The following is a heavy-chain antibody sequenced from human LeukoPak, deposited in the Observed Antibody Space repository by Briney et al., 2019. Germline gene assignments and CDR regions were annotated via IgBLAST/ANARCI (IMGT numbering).Heavy chain of an antibody. J-gene: IGHJ3*02. CDR2: IRSKAYGGTT. V-gene: IGHV3-49*03. Sequence: PGGSLRLSCTASGFTFGDYAMSWFRQAPGKGLEWVGFIRSKAYGGTTEYAASVKGRFTISRDDSKSIAYLQVNSLKTEDTAVYYCTRDGYSSGWYDAFDIWGQGTMVTVSS. D-gene: IGHD6-19*01. CDR1: GFTFGDYA. CDR3: TRDGYSSGWYDAFDI.